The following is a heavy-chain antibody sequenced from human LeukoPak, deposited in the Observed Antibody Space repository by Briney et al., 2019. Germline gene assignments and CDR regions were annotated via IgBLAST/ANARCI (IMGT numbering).Heavy chain of an antibody. J-gene: IGHJ4*02. V-gene: IGHV3-21*01. D-gene: IGHD3-10*01. CDR3: AKFKGHYGDSEYYFDY. CDR2: ITGGGDYI. CDR1: GFTFSRYS. Sequence: GGSLRLSCAASGFTFSRYSVNWVRQAPGKGLEWVSCITGGGDYIFYADSVRGRFTISRDNAKNSLYLQMNSLRAEDTAVYYCAKFKGHYGDSEYYFDYWGQGTLVTVSS.